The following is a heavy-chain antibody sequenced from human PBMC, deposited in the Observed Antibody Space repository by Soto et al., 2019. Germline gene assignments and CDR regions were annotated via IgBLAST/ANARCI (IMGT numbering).Heavy chain of an antibody. Sequence: QVQLVQSGAEVKKPGASVKLSCKASGYTFTTYYIHWVRQAPGQGLEWMGIINPRGGSTTYAQKFQGRVTMTGDTSTSTIYMELSSITSEDTAFYFCARDLPTSTRASDHWGQGTLVTVSS. CDR1: GYTFTTYY. CDR3: ARDLPTSTRASDH. J-gene: IGHJ4*02. CDR2: INPRGGST. V-gene: IGHV1-46*01. D-gene: IGHD3-10*01.